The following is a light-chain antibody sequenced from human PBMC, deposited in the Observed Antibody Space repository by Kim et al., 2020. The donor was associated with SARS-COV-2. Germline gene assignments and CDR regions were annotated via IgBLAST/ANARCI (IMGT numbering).Light chain of an antibody. V-gene: IGLV1-40*01. CDR1: TANIGAPYD. Sequence: QSVTISCTGTTANIGAPYDVHWYQVLPGTAPKVVIYGNNHRPSGVPDRFSGSRSGTSASLAITELQAEDEAIYYCQTHDSSVAGSVFGGGTQLTVL. CDR3: QTHDSSVAGSV. CDR2: GNN. J-gene: IGLJ2*01.